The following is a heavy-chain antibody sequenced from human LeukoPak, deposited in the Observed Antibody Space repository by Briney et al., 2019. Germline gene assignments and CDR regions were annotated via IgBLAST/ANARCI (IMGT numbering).Heavy chain of an antibody. J-gene: IGHJ4*02. CDR1: GGSISGYY. Sequence: TSETLSLTCTVSGGSISGYYWTWLRQPPGRRLEWIGFIYYSGATNYNPSLKSRVTISVDRSKNQFSLKLSSVTAADTAVYYCARDLGAEYSSPFLFDYWGQGTLVTVSS. CDR3: ARDLGAEYSSPFLFDY. V-gene: IGHV4-59*12. CDR2: IYYSGAT. D-gene: IGHD6-6*01.